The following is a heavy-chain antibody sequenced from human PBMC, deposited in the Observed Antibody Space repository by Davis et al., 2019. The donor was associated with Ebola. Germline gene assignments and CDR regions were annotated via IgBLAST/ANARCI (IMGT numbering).Heavy chain of an antibody. CDR2: INPNSGDT. CDR3: ARGGITMMVVPRDYYYGMDV. D-gene: IGHD3-22*01. J-gene: IGHJ6*02. Sequence: ASVKVSCKASGYTFTGYTLHWVRQAPGQGLERMGRINPNSGDTNYAEKFQGRVTMTRDTSISTAYMELSRLRSDDTAVYFCARGGITMMVVPRDYYYGMDVWGQGTTVTVSS. V-gene: IGHV1-2*06. CDR1: GYTFTGYT.